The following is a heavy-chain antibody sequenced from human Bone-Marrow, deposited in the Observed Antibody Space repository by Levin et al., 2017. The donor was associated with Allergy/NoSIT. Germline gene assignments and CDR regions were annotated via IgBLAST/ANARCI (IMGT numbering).Heavy chain of an antibody. CDR2: IIPIFGTA. J-gene: IGHJ3*02. V-gene: IGHV1-69*06. D-gene: IGHD5-18*01. CDR3: ARARVLWLLSNHRPRAFDI. CDR1: GGTFSSYA. Sequence: KISCKASGGTFSSYAISWVRQAPGQGLEWMGGIIPIFGTANYAQKFQGRVTITADKSTSTAYMELSSLRSEDTAVYYCARARVLWLLSNHRPRAFDIWGQGTMVTVSS.